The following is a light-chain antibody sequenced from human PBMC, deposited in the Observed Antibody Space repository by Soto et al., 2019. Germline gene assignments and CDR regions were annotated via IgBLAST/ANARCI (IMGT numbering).Light chain of an antibody. Sequence: DIQMTQSPSSLSASLGDRVTITCRASQTISRDLQSYQQKTGKAPKLLIYDASTLQRGVPSRFSGSESGTDFTLTISSLQPEDFATYYCLQRHSLKCTFGPGTKVDIK. CDR3: LQRHSLKCT. CDR2: DAS. CDR1: QTISRD. J-gene: IGKJ3*01. V-gene: IGKV1-39*01.